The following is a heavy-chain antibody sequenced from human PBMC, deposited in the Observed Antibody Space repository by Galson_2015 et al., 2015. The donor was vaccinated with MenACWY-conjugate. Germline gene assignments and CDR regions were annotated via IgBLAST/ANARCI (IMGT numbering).Heavy chain of an antibody. J-gene: IGHJ6*02. CDR1: GFTFNSYS. Sequence: SLSLSCASSGFTFNSYSINWVRQAPGKGLEWVSYISSSGSTIYYADSVKGRFTISRDNAKNSLYLQMNSLRAEDTAVYYCARGHDYGDYYYYGMDVWGQGTTVTVSS. CDR3: ARGHDYGDYYYYGMDV. V-gene: IGHV3-48*04. D-gene: IGHD4-17*01. CDR2: ISSSGSTI.